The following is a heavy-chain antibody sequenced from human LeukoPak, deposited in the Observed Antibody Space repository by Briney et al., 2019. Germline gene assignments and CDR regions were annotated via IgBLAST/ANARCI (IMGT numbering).Heavy chain of an antibody. CDR3: AERDQSSRVYYYYGMDV. J-gene: IGHJ6*02. D-gene: IGHD2-2*01. Sequence: ASVKVSCKASGGTFSSYAISWVRQAPGQELEWMGGIIPIFGTANYAQKFQGRVTITADESTSTAYMELSSLRSEDTAVYYCAERDQSSRVYYYYGMDVWGQGTTVTVSS. CDR1: GGTFSSYA. V-gene: IGHV1-69*13. CDR2: IIPIFGTA.